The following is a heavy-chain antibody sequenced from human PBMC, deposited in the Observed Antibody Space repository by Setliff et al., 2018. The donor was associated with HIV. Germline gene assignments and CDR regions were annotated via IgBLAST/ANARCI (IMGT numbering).Heavy chain of an antibody. CDR3: ARYYCPTGECYGFDI. CDR2: INHSGST. D-gene: IGHD2-8*01. Sequence: SETLSLTCTVSGGSISSYYWSWIRQPPGKGLEWFGEINHSGSTNYNPSLKSRVTISLDASNNQFSLKLTSVTAAETAVYYCARYYCPTGECYGFDIWGQGTRVTVSS. CDR1: GGSISSYY. J-gene: IGHJ3*02. V-gene: IGHV4-34*01.